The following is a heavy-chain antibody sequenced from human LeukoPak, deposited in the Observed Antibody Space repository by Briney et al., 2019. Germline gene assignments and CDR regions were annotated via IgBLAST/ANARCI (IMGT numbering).Heavy chain of an antibody. Sequence: PSETLSLTCAVYGGSFSGYYWSWIRQPPGKGLEWIGEINHSGSTNYNPSLKSRVTISVDTSKNQFSLKLSSVTAADTAVYYCAKADSSSWYGSYYYYMDVWGKGTTVTISS. J-gene: IGHJ6*03. D-gene: IGHD6-13*01. V-gene: IGHV4-34*01. CDR2: INHSGST. CDR1: GGSFSGYY. CDR3: AKADSSSWYGSYYYYMDV.